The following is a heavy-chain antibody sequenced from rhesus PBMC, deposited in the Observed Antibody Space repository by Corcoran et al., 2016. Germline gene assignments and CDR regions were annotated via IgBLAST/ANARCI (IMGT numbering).Heavy chain of an antibody. CDR1: GGSISSNY. CDR3: TSLGDTAVSAPYYFDY. J-gene: IGHJ4*01. Sequence: QLQESGPGLVKPSETLSVTCAVSGGSISSNYWSWIRQAPGKGLEGVLVISESGGTIYDADSLKGRFTISRDNAKNSRFLQMNSLRAEDTAVYYCTSLGDTAVSAPYYFDYWGQGVLVTVSS. D-gene: IGHD5-24*01. CDR2: ISESGGTI. V-gene: IGHV3-100*02.